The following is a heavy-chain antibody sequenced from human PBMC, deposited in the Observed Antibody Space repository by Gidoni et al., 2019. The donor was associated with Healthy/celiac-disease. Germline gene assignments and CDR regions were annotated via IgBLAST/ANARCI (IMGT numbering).Heavy chain of an antibody. J-gene: IGHJ4*02. Sequence: EVQLVETGGGLIQPGGSLRLSCAASGFTVSSNYMSWVRQAPGKGLEWVSVIYSGGSTYYADSVKGRFTISRDNSKNTLYLQMNSLRAEDTAVYYCARAVTMVRGSQYFDYWGQGTLVTVSS. V-gene: IGHV3-53*02. D-gene: IGHD3-10*01. CDR2: IYSGGST. CDR3: ARAVTMVRGSQYFDY. CDR1: GFTVSSNY.